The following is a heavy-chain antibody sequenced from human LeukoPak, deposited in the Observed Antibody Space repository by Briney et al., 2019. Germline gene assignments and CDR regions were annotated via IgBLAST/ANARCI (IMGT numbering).Heavy chain of an antibody. CDR3: ARGRDTIFGVFGHYYYYMDV. D-gene: IGHD3-3*01. CDR2: INPYNDDT. CDR1: GFTFTNYG. J-gene: IGHJ6*03. V-gene: IGHV1-18*01. Sequence: ASVKVSCKSSGFTFTNYGISWVRQAPGQGLEWMGWINPYNDDTNYAQNLQGRVTMTTDTSTSTAYMELRSLRFDDTAVYYCARGRDTIFGVFGHYYYYMDVWGKGTTVTVSS.